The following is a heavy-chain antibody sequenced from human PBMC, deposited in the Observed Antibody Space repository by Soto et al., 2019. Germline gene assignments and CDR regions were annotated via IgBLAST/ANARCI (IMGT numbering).Heavy chain of an antibody. CDR1: GFTFSDYY. Sequence: PGGSLRLSCEASGFTFSDYYMSWVRQAPGKGLEWVSAISGSGGSTYYADSVKGRFTISRDNSKNTLYLQMNSLRAEDTAVYYCAKGPTYYYDSSGYDPPDYWGQGTLVTVSS. D-gene: IGHD3-22*01. J-gene: IGHJ4*02. CDR2: ISGSGGST. CDR3: AKGPTYYYDSSGYDPPDY. V-gene: IGHV3-23*01.